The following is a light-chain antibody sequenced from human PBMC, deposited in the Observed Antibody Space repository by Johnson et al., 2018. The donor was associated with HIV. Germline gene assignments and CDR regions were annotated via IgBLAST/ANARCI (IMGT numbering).Light chain of an antibody. J-gene: IGLJ1*01. Sequence: QSVLSQPPSVSAAPGQKVTISCSGSNSNIGSNYVSWYQQLPGTAPKLLIYENNKRPSGIPDRFSGSKSGTSATLGITGLQTGDEADYYCETWDSSLSGVFGTGTTVTVL. V-gene: IGLV1-51*02. CDR3: ETWDSSLSGV. CDR2: ENN. CDR1: NSNIGSNY.